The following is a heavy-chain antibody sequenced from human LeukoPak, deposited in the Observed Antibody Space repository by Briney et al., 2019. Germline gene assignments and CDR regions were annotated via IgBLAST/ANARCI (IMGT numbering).Heavy chain of an antibody. D-gene: IGHD3-10*01. CDR3: AKASHGSGSYYLDY. V-gene: IGHV3-23*01. CDR2: ISGSGGST. Sequence: GGSLRLSCAASGFTFSSYGMSWVRQAPGKGLEWVSAISGSGGSTYYADSVKGRFTISRDNSKNTLYLQMNSLRAEDTAVYYCAKASHGSGSYYLDYWGQGTLVTVSS. CDR1: GFTFSSYG. J-gene: IGHJ4*02.